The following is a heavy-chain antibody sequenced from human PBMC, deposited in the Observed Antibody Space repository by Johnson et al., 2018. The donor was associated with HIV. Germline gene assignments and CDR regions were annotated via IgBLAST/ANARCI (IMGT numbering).Heavy chain of an antibody. D-gene: IGHD6-19*01. Sequence: VQLVESGGGLVQPGGSLRLSCAASGFTFSSYGMHWVRQAPGKGLEWVAVIWYDGSNKYYADSVKGRFTISRDNSKKTLYLYMNRLRTDDTAVYYCVRGWHTSGRCDVFDIWGQGTTVIVSS. V-gene: IGHV3-33*01. CDR1: GFTFSSYG. J-gene: IGHJ3*02. CDR2: IWYDGSNK. CDR3: VRGWHTSGRCDVFDI.